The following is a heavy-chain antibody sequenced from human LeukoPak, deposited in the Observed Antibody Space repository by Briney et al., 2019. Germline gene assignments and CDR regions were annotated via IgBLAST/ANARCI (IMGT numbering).Heavy chain of an antibody. D-gene: IGHD2-21*02. J-gene: IGHJ4*02. CDR1: AFTFSSYW. CDR2: IKEDGSEK. CDR3: ARLYCGGDCYGAY. Sequence: PSGGSLRLSCAASAFTFSSYWMSWVRQAPGKGLEWVSNIKEDGSEKYYVDSVKGRFTISRDNAKNSLYLQMNSLRAEDTAVYYCARLYCGGDCYGAYWGQGTLVTVSS. V-gene: IGHV3-7*01.